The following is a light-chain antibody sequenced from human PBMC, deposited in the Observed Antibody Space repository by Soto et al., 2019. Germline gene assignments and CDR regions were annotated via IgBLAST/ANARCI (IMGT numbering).Light chain of an antibody. V-gene: IGLV2-8*01. CDR2: EVS. CDR1: SSDIDGYNL. CDR3: SSFAGRKVV. J-gene: IGLJ2*01. Sequence: QSALTQAASVSGSPGQSITISCTGTSSDIDGYNLVSWYECHPGKAPKLIIYEVSKRPSGPDRFSGSKSGNTASLTVSGLQVEDEADYYCSSFAGRKVVFGGGTQLTVL.